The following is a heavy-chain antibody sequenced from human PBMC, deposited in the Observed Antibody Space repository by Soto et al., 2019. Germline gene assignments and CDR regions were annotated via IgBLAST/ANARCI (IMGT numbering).Heavy chain of an antibody. V-gene: IGHV4-39*01. CDR3: ARHFYHTKGSRYSNSCYQFDH. CDR1: GDSISSSRYY. D-gene: IGHD2-2*01. CDR2: IYYRGST. J-gene: IGHJ4*02. Sequence: SETLSLTCTVSGDSISSSRYYWGWVRQPPGEGLGWIGCIYYRGSTYYSPSLKGRVTISVHTSKNQFSLKLSSVPAADTAVYYCARHFYHTKGSRYSNSCYQFDHWGQGTLVTVSS.